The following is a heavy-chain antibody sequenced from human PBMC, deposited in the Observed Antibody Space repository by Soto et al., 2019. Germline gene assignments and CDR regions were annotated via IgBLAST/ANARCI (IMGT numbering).Heavy chain of an antibody. J-gene: IGHJ4*02. CDR1: GFTFSSYS. D-gene: IGHD2-8*01. CDR3: ARDVVRVFVGLHPVLSDY. CDR2: ISSSSSYI. Sequence: GGSLRLSCAASGFTFSSYSMNWVRQAPGKGLEWVSSISSSSSYIYYADSVKGRFTISRDNAKNSLYLQMNSPRAEDTAVYYCARDVVRVFVGLHPVLSDYPGPG. V-gene: IGHV3-21*01.